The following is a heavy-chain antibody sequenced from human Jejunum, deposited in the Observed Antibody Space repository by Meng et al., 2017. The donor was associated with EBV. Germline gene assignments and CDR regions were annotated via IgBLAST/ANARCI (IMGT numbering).Heavy chain of an antibody. CDR2: IFHIGTT. CDR1: GGSISRSNW. Sequence: VQLHGWGPGRVQPLGTLSLPCAVSGGSISRSNWWSWVRPPPGKGPEWIGEIFHIGTTNYNPTLKSRVTMSVDKSKNHFSLKLTSVTAADTAVYYCARDGGPSGSYAYWFDPWGQGTLVTVSS. CDR3: ARDGGPSGSYAYWFDP. J-gene: IGHJ5*02. D-gene: IGHD1-26*01. V-gene: IGHV4-4*02.